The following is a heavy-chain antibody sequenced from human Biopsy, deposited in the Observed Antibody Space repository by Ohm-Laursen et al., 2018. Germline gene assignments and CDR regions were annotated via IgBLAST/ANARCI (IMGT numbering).Heavy chain of an antibody. D-gene: IGHD3-22*01. Sequence: TLSLTWTVSGGSFTGHYWSWIRQPPGKGLEWIGHISYTGYTSYNPSLQSRVTISVDTSKNHFSLRLRSVTPADTAIYYCARDRGYYSDRTVPGYFDLWGRGTLVTVSS. CDR1: GGSFTGHY. CDR2: ISYTGYT. CDR3: ARDRGYYSDRTVPGYFDL. J-gene: IGHJ2*01. V-gene: IGHV4-59*11.